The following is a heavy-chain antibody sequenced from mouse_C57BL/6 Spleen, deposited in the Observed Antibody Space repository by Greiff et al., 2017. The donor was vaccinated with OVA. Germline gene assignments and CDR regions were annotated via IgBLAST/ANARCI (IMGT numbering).Heavy chain of an antibody. CDR1: GYTFTSYW. J-gene: IGHJ4*01. CDR3: ARNYYYGSSYPYYYAMDY. Sequence: VQLQQPGAELVRPGSSVKLSCKASGYTFTSYWMHWVKQRPIQGLEWIGNIDPSDSETHSNQKFKDKATLTVDKSSSTAYMQLSSLTSEDSAVXYCARNYYYGSSYPYYYAMDYWGQGTSVTVSS. D-gene: IGHD1-1*01. CDR2: IDPSDSET. V-gene: IGHV1-52*01.